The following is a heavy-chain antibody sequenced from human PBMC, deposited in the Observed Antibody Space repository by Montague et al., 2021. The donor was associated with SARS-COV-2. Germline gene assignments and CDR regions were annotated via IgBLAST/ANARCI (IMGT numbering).Heavy chain of an antibody. CDR3: GRVFAPAGTFDF. J-gene: IGHJ4*02. CDR1: GDSVSTNNTT. Sequence: CAISGDSVSTNNTTWNWVRQSPSGDLEWLGRTYFGSKWYNDYAVSVKSRITINPDTSKNQFSLQLKSVTHKDTAIYFCGRVFAPAGTFDFWGQGTLVTVSS. D-gene: IGHD6-13*01. CDR2: TYFGSKWYN. V-gene: IGHV6-1*01.